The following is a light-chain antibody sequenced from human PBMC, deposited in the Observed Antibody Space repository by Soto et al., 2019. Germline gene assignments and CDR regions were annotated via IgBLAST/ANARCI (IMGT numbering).Light chain of an antibody. V-gene: IGKV3-11*01. CDR3: QQRGNWPRT. Sequence: DIVVTQSPATLSLSPGERATLSCRASQSVSSSLAWYQQKPGQAPRLLIYDASSRATGIPARFSGSGSGTDFTLTISSLEPEDFAVYYCQQRGNWPRTFGQGTKVDIK. CDR2: DAS. J-gene: IGKJ1*01. CDR1: QSVSSS.